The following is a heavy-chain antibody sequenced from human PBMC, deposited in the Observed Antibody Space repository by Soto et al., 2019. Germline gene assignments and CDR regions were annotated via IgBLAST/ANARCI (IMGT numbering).Heavy chain of an antibody. J-gene: IGHJ3*02. CDR2: INHSGST. V-gene: IGHV4-34*01. CDR1: GGSFSGYY. CDR3: ERVSHNWNYLADFDI. D-gene: IGHD1-7*01. Sequence: PSETLSLTCAVYGGSFSGYYWSWIRQPPGKGLEWIGEINHSGSTNYNPSLKSRVTISVDTSKNQFSLKLSSVTAADTAVYYCERVSHNWNYLADFDIWGQGTMVPVSS.